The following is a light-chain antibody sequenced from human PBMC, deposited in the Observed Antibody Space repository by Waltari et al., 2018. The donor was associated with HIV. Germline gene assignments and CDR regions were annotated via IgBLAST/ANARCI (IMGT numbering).Light chain of an antibody. V-gene: IGLV2-11*01. CDR1: SSDVGGYNY. J-gene: IGLJ1*01. CDR3: CSYAGSYV. CDR2: DVS. Sequence: QSALTQPRSVSGSPGQSVTISCTGTSSDVGGYNYVSWYQQHLGKAPKRMIYDVSKRPSGVPDRFSGSKSGNTASLTISGLQAEDEAVYYCCSYAGSYVFGTGTKVTVL.